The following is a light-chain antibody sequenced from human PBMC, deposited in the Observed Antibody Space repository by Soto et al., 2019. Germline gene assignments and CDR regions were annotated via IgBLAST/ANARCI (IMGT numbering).Light chain of an antibody. V-gene: IGKV1-5*03. J-gene: IGKJ1*01. CDR1: QTIDSW. Sequence: DIQMTQSPSTLSASVGDRVTITGRASQTIDSWLAWYQQRPGKPPNLLIYKASTLASGVPSRFSGSGSGTEFTLTTNSLQPDDFATYYCQQYHIYSGTFGQGTKVDIK. CDR3: QQYHIYSGT. CDR2: KAS.